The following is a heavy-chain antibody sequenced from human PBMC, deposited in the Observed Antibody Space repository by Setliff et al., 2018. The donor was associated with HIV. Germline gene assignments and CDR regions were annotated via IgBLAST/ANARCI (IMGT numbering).Heavy chain of an antibody. V-gene: IGHV4-4*07. CDR3: ARDRTGGTFDI. D-gene: IGHD3-16*01. Sequence: SETLSLTCAVYGASLSGYYWSWIRQPLGKGLEWIGRIYTSGSTNYNPSLKSRVTMSVDTSKNQFSLELSSVTAADTAVFYCARDRTGGTFDIWGQGTMVTVSS. CDR1: GASLSGYY. J-gene: IGHJ3*02. CDR2: IYTSGST.